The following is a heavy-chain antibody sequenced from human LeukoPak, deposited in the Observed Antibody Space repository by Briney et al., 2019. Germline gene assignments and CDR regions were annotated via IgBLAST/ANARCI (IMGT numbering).Heavy chain of an antibody. J-gene: IGHJ6*03. CDR3: ARDSGYSSGWTYRYYYYCMDV. CDR2: IYYSGST. Sequence: SETLSLTCTVSGGSISSYYWSWIRQPPGKGLEWIGYIYYSGSTNYNPSLKSRVTISVDTSKNQFSLKLSSVTAADTAVYYCARDSGYSSGWTYRYYYYCMDVWGKGTTVTVSS. CDR1: GGSISSYY. V-gene: IGHV4-59*01. D-gene: IGHD6-19*01.